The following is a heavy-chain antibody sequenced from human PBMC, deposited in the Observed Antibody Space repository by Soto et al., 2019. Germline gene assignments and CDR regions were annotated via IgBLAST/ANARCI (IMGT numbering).Heavy chain of an antibody. CDR1: GGSISSSSYY. D-gene: IGHD3-10*01. Sequence: SETLSLTCTVSGGSISSSSYYWGWIRQPPGKGLEWIGSIYYSGSTYYNPSLKSRVTISVDTSKNQFSLKLSSVTAAGTAVYYCASIWFGDFDYWGHGTLVTVSS. V-gene: IGHV4-39*01. CDR3: ASIWFGDFDY. J-gene: IGHJ4*01. CDR2: IYYSGST.